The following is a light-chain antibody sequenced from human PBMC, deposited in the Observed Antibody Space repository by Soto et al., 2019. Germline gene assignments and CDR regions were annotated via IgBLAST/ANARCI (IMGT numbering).Light chain of an antibody. V-gene: IGKV1-5*03. Sequence: DIQMTQSPSTLSGSVGDRVTITCRASQTISSWLAWYQQKPVKAPKLLIYKASTLKSGVPSRFSGSGSGTDFTLTISSLQPEDFATYYCQQSYNTPLTFGQGTRLEIK. CDR1: QTISSW. J-gene: IGKJ5*01. CDR3: QQSYNTPLT. CDR2: KAS.